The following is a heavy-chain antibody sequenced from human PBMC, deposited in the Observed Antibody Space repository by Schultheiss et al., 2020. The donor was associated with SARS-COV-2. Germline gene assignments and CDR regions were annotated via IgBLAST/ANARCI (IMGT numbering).Heavy chain of an antibody. CDR3: ARPFSDNSGYYPL. J-gene: IGHJ4*02. V-gene: IGHV3-21*01. Sequence: GGSLRLSCGGSAITFNTYSMNWVRQAPGKGLGWVSSNGRSRSDRYYADSLKGRFTISRDNSEDMVHLQMNSLRVEDTAVYYCARPFSDNSGYYPLWGRGTLVTGSS. CDR2: NGRSRSDR. D-gene: IGHD3-22*01. CDR1: AITFNTYS.